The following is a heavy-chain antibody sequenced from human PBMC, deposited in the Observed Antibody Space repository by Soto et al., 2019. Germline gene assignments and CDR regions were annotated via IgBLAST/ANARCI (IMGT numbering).Heavy chain of an antibody. J-gene: IGHJ4*02. CDR1: GFTFSSYA. D-gene: IGHD6-19*01. V-gene: IGHV3-23*01. CDR3: AKNGGYSSGWYYFDY. CDR2: ISGSGGST. Sequence: PGGSLRLSCAASGFTFSSYAMSWVRQAPGKGLEWVSAISGSGGSTYYADSVKGRFTISRDNSKNTLYLQMNSLRAEDTAVYYCAKNGGYSSGWYYFDYWGQGTLVTVSS.